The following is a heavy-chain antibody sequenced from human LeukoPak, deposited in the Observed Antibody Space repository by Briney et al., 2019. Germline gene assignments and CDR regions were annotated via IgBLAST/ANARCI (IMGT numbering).Heavy chain of an antibody. CDR1: GFTFSSYG. CDR2: TSGSDGRT. Sequence: PGGSLRLSCAASGFTFSSYGMSWVRQAPGKGLEWVSATSGSDGRTYYADPVKGRFTISRDNSKNTLYLQMNSLRAEDTAVYYCARDRYYYDSSGPFGAFDIWGQGTMVTVSS. V-gene: IGHV3-23*01. CDR3: ARDRYYYDSSGPFGAFDI. D-gene: IGHD3-22*01. J-gene: IGHJ3*02.